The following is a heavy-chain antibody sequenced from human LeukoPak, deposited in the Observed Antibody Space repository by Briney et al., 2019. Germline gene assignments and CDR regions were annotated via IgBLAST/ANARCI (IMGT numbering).Heavy chain of an antibody. D-gene: IGHD3-22*01. CDR2: IWYDGSNK. CDR1: GFTFSSYG. J-gene: IGHJ4*02. V-gene: IGHV3-33*01. CDR3: ARDSPQYYYDSSGLFDY. Sequence: PGGSLRLSCAASGFTFSSYGMHWVRQAPGKGLEWVAVIWYDGSNKYYADSVKGRFTISRDNSKNTLYLQTNSLRAEDTAVYYCARDSPQYYYDSSGLFDYWGQGTLVTVSS.